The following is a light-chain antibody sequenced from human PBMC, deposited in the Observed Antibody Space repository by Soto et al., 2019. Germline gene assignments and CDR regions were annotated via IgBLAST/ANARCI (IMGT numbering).Light chain of an antibody. J-gene: IGKJ3*01. CDR1: QNINNW. V-gene: IGKV1-5*03. Sequence: DIQMTQSPSTLSASVGDRVAITCRASQNINNWLAWYQQKPGKAPKLLIYKASSLESEVPSRFSGSGSGTEFTLTITCLQPDDFATYYCQEYNSYSRFTFGPGTKVDVK. CDR3: QEYNSYSRFT. CDR2: KAS.